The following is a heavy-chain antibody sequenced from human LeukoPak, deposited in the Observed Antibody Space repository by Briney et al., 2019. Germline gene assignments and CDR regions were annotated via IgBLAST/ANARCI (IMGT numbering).Heavy chain of an antibody. V-gene: IGHV1-24*01. CDR1: GYTLTELS. Sequence: GASVKVSCKVSGYTLTELSMHWVRQAPGKGLEWMGGFDPEDGETIYAQKFQGRVTMTEDTSTDTAYMELSSLRSEDTAVYYCATVDPLTIAAAGLFDPWGQGTLVTVSS. D-gene: IGHD6-13*01. J-gene: IGHJ5*02. CDR2: FDPEDGET. CDR3: ATVDPLTIAAAGLFDP.